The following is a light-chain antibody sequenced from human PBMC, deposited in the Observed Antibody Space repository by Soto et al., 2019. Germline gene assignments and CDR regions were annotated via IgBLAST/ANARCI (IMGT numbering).Light chain of an antibody. CDR3: CSYAGGGTFV. CDR2: DVN. Sequence: QSALTQPASVSGSPGQSITISCTGTSSDVGRYNYVSWYRQHPGTAPKLIISDVNSRPSGISNRFSGSKSGNTASLTISGLQAEDEADYYCCSYAGGGTFVFGTGTKVTVL. J-gene: IGLJ1*01. V-gene: IGLV2-23*02. CDR1: SSDVGRYNY.